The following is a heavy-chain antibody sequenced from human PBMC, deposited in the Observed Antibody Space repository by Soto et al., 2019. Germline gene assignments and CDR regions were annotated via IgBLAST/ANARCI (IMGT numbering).Heavy chain of an antibody. CDR1: GFSLNTRAVG. V-gene: IGHV2-5*02. D-gene: IGHD6-19*01. Sequence: QITLEESGPALVKPTQTLTLTCTFSGFSLNTRAVGVGWIRQPPGKALEWLAFIYWDDNKYYSPSLKSRLTITKDTSKNHVVLTMPNTGPVDTATYYCAHGAGWLFDYWGQGTQVTVSS. CDR3: AHGAGWLFDY. J-gene: IGHJ4*02. CDR2: IYWDDNK.